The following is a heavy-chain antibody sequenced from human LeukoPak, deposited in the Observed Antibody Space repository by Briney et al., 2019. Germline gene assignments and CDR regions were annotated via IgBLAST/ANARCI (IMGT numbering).Heavy chain of an antibody. D-gene: IGHD5-18*01. J-gene: IGHJ3*02. CDR2: IYPANFET. CDR3: TRAPCSNGADTFDI. Sequence: GESLKISCKGFGYTFNNFWIGWVRQMPGKGLEWMGNIYPANFETRYSPSFRGQVTISVDKSISTAYLQWNTLKAADIGMYYCTRAPCSNGADTFDIWGQGTMVTVSS. CDR1: GYTFNNFW. V-gene: IGHV5-51*01.